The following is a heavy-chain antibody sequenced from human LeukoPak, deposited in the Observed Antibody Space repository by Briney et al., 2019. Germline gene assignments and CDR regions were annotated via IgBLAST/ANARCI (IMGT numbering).Heavy chain of an antibody. V-gene: IGHV4-59*08. CDR2: IYYGGST. J-gene: IGHJ6*03. CDR3: ARQHGDYRPPYYYYMDV. CDR1: GGSISSYY. Sequence: SETLSLTCTVSGGSISSYYWSWIRQPPGKGLEWIGYIYYGGSTNYNPSLKSRVTISLDTSKNQFSLKLSSVTAADTAVYYCARQHGDYRPPYYYYMDVWGKGTTVTVSS. D-gene: IGHD4-17*01.